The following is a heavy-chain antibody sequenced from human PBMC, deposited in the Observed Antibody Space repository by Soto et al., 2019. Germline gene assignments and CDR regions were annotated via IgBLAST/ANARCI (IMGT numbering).Heavy chain of an antibody. CDR1: GGPISSGGYY. Sequence: LSLTCTVSGGPISSGGYYWSWIRQHPGKGLEWIGYIFYSGSTYYNPSLKSRVSISVDTSKNQFSLKLSSVTAADTAVFYCARGPLPPYFDYWGQGALVTVSS. CDR2: IFYSGST. J-gene: IGHJ4*02. CDR3: ARGPLPPYFDY. V-gene: IGHV4-31*03.